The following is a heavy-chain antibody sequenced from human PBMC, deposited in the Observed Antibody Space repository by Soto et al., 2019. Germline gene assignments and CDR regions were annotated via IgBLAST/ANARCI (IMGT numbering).Heavy chain of an antibody. CDR2: IYWDDDK. CDR1: GFSLNTDGVG. V-gene: IGHV2-5*02. CDR3: AHTVALRSSVY. Sequence: QITLKESGPRLVKPTQTLTLTCTFSGFSLNTDGVGVGWIRQPPRKALEWLGLIYWDDDKRYSPSLESRLTITQDPSKNQVVLTMANMDPVDTATYYWAHTVALRSSVYWGQGTQVTVSS. J-gene: IGHJ4*02. D-gene: IGHD2-15*01.